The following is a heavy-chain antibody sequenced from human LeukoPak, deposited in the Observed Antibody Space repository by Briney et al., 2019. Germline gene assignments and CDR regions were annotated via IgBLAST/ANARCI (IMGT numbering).Heavy chain of an antibody. V-gene: IGHV3-23*01. CDR3: AKVYGSGSYFYYYYYYMDV. J-gene: IGHJ6*03. D-gene: IGHD3-10*01. Sequence: GGSLRLSCAASGFTFSSYGMSWVRQAPGKGLEWVSAISGSGGSTYYADSVKGRFTISRDNSKNTLYLQMNSLRAEDTAVYYCAKVYGSGSYFYYYYYYMDVWGKGTTVTVSS. CDR1: GFTFSSYG. CDR2: ISGSGGST.